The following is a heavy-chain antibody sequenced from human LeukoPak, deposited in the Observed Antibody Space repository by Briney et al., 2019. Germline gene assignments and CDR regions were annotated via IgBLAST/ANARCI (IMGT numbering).Heavy chain of an antibody. CDR3: ASGEVGVVYRAGGRYYYYYHAMDV. CDR1: GYTFTSYY. Sequence: ASVKVSCKASGYTFTSYYMHWVRQAPGQGLEWMGIINPSGGSTSYAQKFRGRVTMTRDTSTSTVYMELRSLRSDDTAVYYCASGEVGVVYRAGGRYYYYYHAMDVWGQGTTVTVSS. V-gene: IGHV1-46*01. CDR2: INPSGGST. J-gene: IGHJ6*02. D-gene: IGHD2-15*01.